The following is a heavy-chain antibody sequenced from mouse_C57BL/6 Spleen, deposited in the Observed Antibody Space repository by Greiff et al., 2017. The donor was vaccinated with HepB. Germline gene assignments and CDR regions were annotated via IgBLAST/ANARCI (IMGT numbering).Heavy chain of an antibody. J-gene: IGHJ3*01. Sequence: EVQVVESGGGLVKPGGSLKLSCAASGFTFSDYGMHWVRQAPEKGLEWVAYISSGSSTIYYADTVKGRFTISRDNAKNTLFLQMTSLGSEDTAMYYCARGGGNYQAWFAYWGQGTLVTVSA. V-gene: IGHV5-17*01. CDR1: GFTFSDYG. D-gene: IGHD2-1*01. CDR2: ISSGSSTI. CDR3: ARGGGNYQAWFAY.